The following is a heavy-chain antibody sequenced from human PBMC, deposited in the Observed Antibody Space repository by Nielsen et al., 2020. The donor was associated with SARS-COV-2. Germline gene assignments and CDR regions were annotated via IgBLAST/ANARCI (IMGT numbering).Heavy chain of an antibody. CDR1: GYTFTSYA. V-gene: IGHV7-4-1*02. J-gene: IGHJ6*03. CDR3: ARDQVAVAAAEYYYYYMDV. D-gene: IGHD6-19*01. Sequence: ASVKVSCKASGYTFTSYAMNWVRQAPGQGLEWMGWINTNTGNPTYAQGFTGRFVFSLDTSVSTAYLQISSLKAEDTAVYYCARDQVAVAAAEYYYYYMDVWGKGTTVTVSS. CDR2: INTNTGNP.